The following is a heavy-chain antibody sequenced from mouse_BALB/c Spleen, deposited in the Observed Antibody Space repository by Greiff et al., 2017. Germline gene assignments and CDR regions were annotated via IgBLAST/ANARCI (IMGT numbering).Heavy chain of an antibody. V-gene: IGHV3-2*02. D-gene: IGHD1-1*01. CDR3: ARSGSSYDYAMDY. Sequence: DVKLQESGPGLVKPSQSLSLTCTVTGYSITSDYAWNWIRQFPGNKLEWMGYISYSGSTSYNPSLKSRISITRDTSKNQFFLQLNSVTTEDTATYYCARSGSSYDYAMDYWGQGTSVTVSS. CDR1: GYSITSDYA. J-gene: IGHJ4*01. CDR2: ISYSGST.